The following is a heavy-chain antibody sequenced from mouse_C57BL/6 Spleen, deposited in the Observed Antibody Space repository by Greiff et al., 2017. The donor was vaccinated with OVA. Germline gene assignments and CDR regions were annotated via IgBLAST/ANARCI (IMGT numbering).Heavy chain of an antibody. CDR2: IHPNSGST. J-gene: IGHJ4*01. CDR3: ARGTTVVDAMAY. D-gene: IGHD1-1*01. CDR1: GYTFTSYW. V-gene: IGHV1-64*01. Sequence: VQLQQPGAELVKPGASVKLSCKASGYTFTSYWMHWVKQRPGQGLEWIGMIHPNSGSTNYNEKFKSKAPLTVDTSSSTAYMQLSSLTSEDSAVYYCARGTTVVDAMAYWGQGTSVTVSS.